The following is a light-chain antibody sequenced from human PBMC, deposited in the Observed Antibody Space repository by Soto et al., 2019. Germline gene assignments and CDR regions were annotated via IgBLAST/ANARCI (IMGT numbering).Light chain of an antibody. CDR3: QPYHHWPFS. V-gene: IGKV3-15*01. CDR1: QSVATT. J-gene: IGKJ3*01. Sequence: EVVMTQSPATLSVSPGERATLSCSASQSVATTLAWYQQKFGQAPRLLIYGASISATGFPARFSGSGSGTDFTLTISGLQSEAVAMYYCQPYHHWPFSFGPGTTVYIK. CDR2: GAS.